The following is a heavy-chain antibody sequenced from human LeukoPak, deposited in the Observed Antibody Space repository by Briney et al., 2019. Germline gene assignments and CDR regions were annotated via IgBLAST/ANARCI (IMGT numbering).Heavy chain of an antibody. J-gene: IGHJ4*02. V-gene: IGHV4-61*01. D-gene: IGHD2-15*01. CDR2: IYYSGST. CDR1: GDSVSSASYY. CDR3: ARDRGDCSGGSCPYYFDY. Sequence: SQTLSLTCSVSGDSVSSASYYWSWIRQPPGKGLEWIGYIYYSGSTNYNPSLKSRVTISVDTSKNQFSLKLSSVTAADTAVYYCARDRGDCSGGSCPYYFDYWGQGTLVTVSS.